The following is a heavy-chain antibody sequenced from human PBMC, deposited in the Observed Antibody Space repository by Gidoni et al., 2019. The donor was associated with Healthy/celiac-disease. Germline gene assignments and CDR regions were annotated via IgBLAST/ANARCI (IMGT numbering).Heavy chain of an antibody. CDR1: GFTFSSDG. Sequence: QVQLVESGGGVVQPGRSLRISCAASGFTFSSDGMHWVRQAPGKGLECVAVISYDGSNKYYADSVKGRFTISRDNSKNTLYLQMNSLRAEDTAVYYCAKVNSGGYWGQGTLVTVSS. CDR2: ISYDGSNK. CDR3: AKVNSGGY. V-gene: IGHV3-30*18. J-gene: IGHJ4*02. D-gene: IGHD1-26*01.